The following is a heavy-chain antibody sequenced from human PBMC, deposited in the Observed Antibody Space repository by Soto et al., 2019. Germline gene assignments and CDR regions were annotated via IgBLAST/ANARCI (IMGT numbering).Heavy chain of an antibody. CDR3: AIDTDYGDYTNRFDP. CDR1: GGSISSYY. CDR2: IYTSGST. Sequence: SETLSLTCTVSGGSISSYYWSWIRQPAGKGLEWIGRIYTSGSTNYNPSLKSRVTMSVDTSKNQFSLKLSSVTAADTAVYYCAIDTDYGDYTNRFDPWGPGTRVTVSS. D-gene: IGHD4-17*01. J-gene: IGHJ5*02. V-gene: IGHV4-4*07.